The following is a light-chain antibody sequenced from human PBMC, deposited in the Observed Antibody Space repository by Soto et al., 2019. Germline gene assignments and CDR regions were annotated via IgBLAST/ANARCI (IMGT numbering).Light chain of an antibody. CDR2: EVS. V-gene: IGLV2-14*01. CDR1: NSDVAAYNY. Sequence: QSALTQPASVSGSPGQSITISCTGTNSDVAAYNYVSWYQQHPGKAPKLMIYEVSNRPSGISNRFSGSKSGNTASLTISGLQAEDEADYYCSSYTSSTTVVFGGGTKLTVL. J-gene: IGLJ2*01. CDR3: SSYTSSTTVV.